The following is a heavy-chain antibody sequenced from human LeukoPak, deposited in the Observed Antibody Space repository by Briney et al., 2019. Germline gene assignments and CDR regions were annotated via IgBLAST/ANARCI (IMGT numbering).Heavy chain of an antibody. CDR1: GFTFITYA. Sequence: GGSLRLSCAASGFTFITYAMSWVRQAPGKGLEWVSAISGSGGSTYYADSVKGRFTISRDNSKNTLYLQMNSLRAEDTAVYYCAKDIVVPAALGAFDIWGQGTMVTVSS. V-gene: IGHV3-23*01. CDR3: AKDIVVPAALGAFDI. D-gene: IGHD2-2*01. CDR2: ISGSGGST. J-gene: IGHJ3*02.